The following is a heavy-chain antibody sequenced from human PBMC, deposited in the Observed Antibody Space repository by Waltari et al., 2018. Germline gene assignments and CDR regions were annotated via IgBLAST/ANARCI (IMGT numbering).Heavy chain of an antibody. J-gene: IGHJ4*02. V-gene: IGHV3-23*04. Sequence: ELQLVESGGGLVQPGGSLRLSCAASGFPFASSAMNWVRQAPGKGLEWVSGISGSGGSTYYADSVKGRFTISRDNSESTLYLQMNSLRAEDTAVYYCAKSGLQSSGFGYFFDYWGQGTLVTVSA. CDR1: GFPFASSA. CDR2: ISGSGGST. D-gene: IGHD3-3*01. CDR3: AKSGLQSSGFGYFFDY.